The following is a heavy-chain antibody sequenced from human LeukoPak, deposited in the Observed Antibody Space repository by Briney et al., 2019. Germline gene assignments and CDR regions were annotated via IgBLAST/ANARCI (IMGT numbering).Heavy chain of an antibody. V-gene: IGHV5-51*01. J-gene: IGHJ3*02. CDR3: ARPHGYCSSTSCYGRGDAFDI. Sequence: GESLKISCKGSGYSFTSYWIGWVRQMPGKGLEWIGIIYPGDSDTRYSPSLQGQVTISADKSISTAYLQWSSLKASDTAMYYCARPHGYCSSTSCYGRGDAFDIWGRGTMVTVSS. CDR1: GYSFTSYW. CDR2: IYPGDSDT. D-gene: IGHD2-2*03.